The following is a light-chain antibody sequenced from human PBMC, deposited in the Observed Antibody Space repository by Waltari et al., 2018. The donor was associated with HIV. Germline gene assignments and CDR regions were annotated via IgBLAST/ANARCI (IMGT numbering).Light chain of an antibody. CDR1: RSNIGAGYA. V-gene: IGLV1-40*01. CDR3: QSYNSGRRV. Sequence: QSVLTQQPSVSGAPGQRVTISCTGSRSNIGAGYAVHWYQQLPGTAPHLGDYDNFNRPSEVPYRVSGSKSATTASRAVTAHEAEDEADYSSQSYNSGRRVFGGGTKLAVL. CDR2: DNF. J-gene: IGLJ2*01.